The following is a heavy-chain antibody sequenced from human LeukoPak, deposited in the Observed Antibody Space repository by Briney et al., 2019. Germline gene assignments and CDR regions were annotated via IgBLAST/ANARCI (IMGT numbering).Heavy chain of an antibody. J-gene: IGHJ3*02. Sequence: ASVKVSCKASGYTFTGYYMHWVRQAPGQGLEWMGWINPNSGGTNYAQKFQGRVTMTTDTSTSTAYMELRSLRSDDTAVYYCARVSRLDFQLRHAFNIWGQGTMVTVSS. CDR1: GYTFTGYY. D-gene: IGHD3-3*01. CDR2: INPNSGGT. CDR3: ARVSRLDFQLRHAFNI. V-gene: IGHV1-2*02.